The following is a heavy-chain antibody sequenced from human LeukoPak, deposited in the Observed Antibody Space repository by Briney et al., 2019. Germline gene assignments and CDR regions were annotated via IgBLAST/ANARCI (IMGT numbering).Heavy chain of an antibody. J-gene: IGHJ4*02. V-gene: IGHV3-23*01. D-gene: IGHD5-12*01. Sequence: GGSLRLSCAASGFTLSNAWMSWVRQAPGKGLEWVSGISASGGSTYYADSVKGRFTISRDNFKNTLYLQLNSLRAEDTAVYYCAKYVIQQLRSSGYDYFDYWGQGTLVTVSS. CDR2: ISASGGST. CDR3: AKYVIQQLRSSGYDYFDY. CDR1: GFTLSNAW.